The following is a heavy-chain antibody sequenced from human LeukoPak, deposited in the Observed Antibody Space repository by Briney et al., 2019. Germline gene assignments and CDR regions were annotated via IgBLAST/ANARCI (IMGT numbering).Heavy chain of an antibody. CDR3: ARAEIDYGSGN. D-gene: IGHD4-17*01. J-gene: IGHJ4*02. CDR1: GGSISSGDYY. V-gene: IGHV4-30-4*08. CDR2: IYYSGST. Sequence: SQTLSLTCTVSGGSISSGDYYWRWIRQPPGKGLEWIGYIYYSGSTYYNPSLKSRVTISVDTSKNQFSLKLSSVTAADTAVYYCARAEIDYGSGNWGQGTLVTVSS.